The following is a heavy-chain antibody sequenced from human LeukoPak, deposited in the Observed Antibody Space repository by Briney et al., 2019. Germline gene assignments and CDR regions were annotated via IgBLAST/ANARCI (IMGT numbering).Heavy chain of an antibody. D-gene: IGHD6-13*01. V-gene: IGHV3-30-3*01. CDR1: GFTFSSYA. J-gene: IGHJ5*02. CDR2: ISYDGSNK. Sequence: PGGSLRLSCAVSGFTFSSYAMHWVRQAPGKGLEWVAVISYDGSNKYYADSVKGRFTISRGNSKNTLYLQMNSLRAEDTAVYYCAREIAAAGIRWFDPWGQGTLVTVSS. CDR3: AREIAAAGIRWFDP.